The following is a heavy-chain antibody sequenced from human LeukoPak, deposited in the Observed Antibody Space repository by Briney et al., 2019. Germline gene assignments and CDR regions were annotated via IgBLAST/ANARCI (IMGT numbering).Heavy chain of an antibody. CDR1: GGSISSSSYY. CDR3: ARVGSSSWYYIFDY. V-gene: IGHV4-39*07. D-gene: IGHD6-13*01. CDR2: IYYSGST. J-gene: IGHJ4*02. Sequence: PSETLSLTCTVSGGSISSSSYYWGWIRQPPGKGLEWIGSIYYSGSTYYNPSLKSRVTISVDTSKNQFSLKLSSVTAADTAVYYCARVGSSSWYYIFDYWGQGTLVTVSS.